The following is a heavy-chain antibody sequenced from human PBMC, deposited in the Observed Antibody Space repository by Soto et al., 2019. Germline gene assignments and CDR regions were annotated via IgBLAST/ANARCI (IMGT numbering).Heavy chain of an antibody. V-gene: IGHV3-48*02. CDR2: ISSGSKTI. J-gene: IGHJ4*02. CDR1: GFTFSGYS. D-gene: IGHD3-3*01. Sequence: GGSLRLSCAASGFTFSGYSVNWVRQAPGKGLEWISYISSGSKTIYYADSVKGRFIVSRDNAKNSQYPQMSSLRDEDTAVYYCVREYILGVRSFDYCGQGTLVTVSS. CDR3: VREYILGVRSFDY.